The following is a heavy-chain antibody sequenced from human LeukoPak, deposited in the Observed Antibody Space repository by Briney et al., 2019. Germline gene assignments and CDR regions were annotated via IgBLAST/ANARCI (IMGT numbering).Heavy chain of an antibody. Sequence: GGSLRLSCAVSGFTFSGFWMSRSRQAPGKGLEWVASINSDGSEGYYADVVKGRFTISRDNAKNSLYLQINSLRAEDTAVYYCASSSYSSSSSVWGQGTMVTVSS. V-gene: IGHV3-7*03. CDR2: INSDGSEG. CDR3: ASSSYSSSSSV. D-gene: IGHD6-6*01. CDR1: GFTFSGFW. J-gene: IGHJ3*01.